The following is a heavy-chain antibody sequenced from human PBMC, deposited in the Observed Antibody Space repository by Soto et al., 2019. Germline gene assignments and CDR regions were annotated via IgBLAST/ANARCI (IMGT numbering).Heavy chain of an antibody. CDR3: ARDYCSGTPCYEFHY. D-gene: IGHD2-2*01. CDR1: GYRFTNYW. V-gene: IGHV5-51*01. Sequence: GESLKISCKGSGYRFTNYWIGWVRQMPGKGLEWMGIIYPGDSDTRYSPSFQGQVTISADKSINTAYLQWSSLKASDTAMYYCARDYCSGTPCYEFHYWGQGTQVSVS. J-gene: IGHJ4*02. CDR2: IYPGDSDT.